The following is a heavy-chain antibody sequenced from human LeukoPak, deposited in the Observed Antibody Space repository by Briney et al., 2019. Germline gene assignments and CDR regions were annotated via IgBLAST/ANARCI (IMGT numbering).Heavy chain of an antibody. CDR2: IKQDGSEK. CDR3: ARRRDSGYTDAFDI. Sequence: GGSLRVSCAASGFTFISYWMSWVRQAPGKGLEWVANIKQDGSEKYYVDSVKGRFTISRDNAKNSLYLQMNSLRAEDTAVYYCARRRDSGYTDAFDIWGQGTMVTVSS. V-gene: IGHV3-7*01. D-gene: IGHD5-12*01. J-gene: IGHJ3*02. CDR1: GFTFISYW.